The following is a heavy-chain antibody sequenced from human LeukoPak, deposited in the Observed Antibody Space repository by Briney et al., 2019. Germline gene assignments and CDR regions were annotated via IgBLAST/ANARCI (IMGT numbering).Heavy chain of an antibody. V-gene: IGHV4-38-2*02. J-gene: IGHJ5*02. CDR1: GYSISSGYY. CDR3: ARDPIAGEVWFDP. D-gene: IGHD6-13*01. Sequence: SETLSLTCTVSGYSISSGYYWGWIRQPPGKGLEWIGSIYHSGSTYYNPSLKSRVTISVDTSKNQFSLKLSSVTAADTAVYYCARDPIAGEVWFDPWGQGTLVTVSS. CDR2: IYHSGST.